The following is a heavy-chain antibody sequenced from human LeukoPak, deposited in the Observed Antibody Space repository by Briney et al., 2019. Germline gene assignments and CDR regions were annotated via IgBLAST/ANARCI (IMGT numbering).Heavy chain of an antibody. CDR2: IDPSDSYT. J-gene: IGHJ1*01. D-gene: IGHD6-19*01. V-gene: IGHV5-10-1*01. CDR3: ARQLAVAGTLEYFQH. CDR1: GYSFTSYW. Sequence: KPRESLRISCKGSGYSFTSYWISWVRQMPGKGLEWMGRIDPSDSYTNYSPSFQGHVTISADKSTSTAYLQWSSLKASDTAMYYCARQLAVAGTLEYFQHWGQGTLVTVSS.